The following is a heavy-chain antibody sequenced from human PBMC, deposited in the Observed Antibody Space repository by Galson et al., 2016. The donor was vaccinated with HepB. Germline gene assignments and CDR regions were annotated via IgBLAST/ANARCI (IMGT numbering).Heavy chain of an antibody. V-gene: IGHV5-51*01. CDR2: IYPGDSDT. D-gene: IGHD5-24*01. CDR3: SRLRQTATNSNGFDP. Sequence: QSGAEVKKPGESLKISCKGSGYRFTSYWIGWVRQMPGKGLEWMGVIYPGDSDTRYSPSFQGQVTFSADKSISTAYLQWSSLKASDTAIYYCSRLRQTATNSNGFDPWGQGTLVTVSS. CDR1: GYRFTSYW. J-gene: IGHJ5*02.